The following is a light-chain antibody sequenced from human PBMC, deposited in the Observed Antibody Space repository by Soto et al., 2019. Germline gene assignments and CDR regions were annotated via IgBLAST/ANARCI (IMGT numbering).Light chain of an antibody. J-gene: IGKJ5*01. CDR3: QQSRSSFIT. V-gene: IGKV3-20*01. CDR1: QSVSSNY. CDR2: VXS. Sequence: EIVLTQSPVPLSLSPGERATLSCWASQSVSSNYLAGYQQKPGQAPRPLXLVXSISVKGIPDRFIGSGSGTDLTRPLSRLEPEDFAVYYCQQSRSSFITLGKRTGLQTK.